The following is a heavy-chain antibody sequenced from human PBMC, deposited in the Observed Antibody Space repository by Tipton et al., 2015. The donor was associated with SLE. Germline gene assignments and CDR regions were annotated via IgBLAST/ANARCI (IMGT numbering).Heavy chain of an antibody. CDR1: SGSFSSGTYY. J-gene: IGHJ4*02. CDR2: IHTNGTP. D-gene: IGHD3-10*01. V-gene: IGHV4-61*02. CDR3: ARGSSTFDF. Sequence: TLSLTCSVSSGSFSSGTYYWTWIRQPAGKGLEWLGRIHTNGTPIYNPSLKSRATISINMSKNHFSLTLRSMTAADTATYFCARGSSTFDFWGQGILVTVSS.